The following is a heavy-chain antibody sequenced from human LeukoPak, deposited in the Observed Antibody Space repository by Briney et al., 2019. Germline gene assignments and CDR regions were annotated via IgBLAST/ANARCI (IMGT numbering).Heavy chain of an antibody. CDR1: GGAIGSYY. CDR2: IYTSGST. CDR3: ARGGYQLVLWDYFDY. D-gene: IGHD2-2*01. Sequence: KPSETLSLTCTVSGGAIGSYYWSWIRQPAGKGLEWIWRIYTSGSTNYNPSLKSRVTMSVDTSKNQFSLKLSSVTAADTAVYYCARGGYQLVLWDYFDYWGQGTLVTVSS. J-gene: IGHJ4*02. V-gene: IGHV4-4*07.